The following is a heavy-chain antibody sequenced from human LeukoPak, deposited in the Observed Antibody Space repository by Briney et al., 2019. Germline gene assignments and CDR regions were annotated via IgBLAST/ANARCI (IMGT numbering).Heavy chain of an antibody. CDR1: GGSISSYY. V-gene: IGHV4-4*07. Sequence: PSETLSLTCSVSGGSISSYYWSWIRQPAGKALVWIGRIYTSGSTNYNPSLKSRVTMSVDTSKNQFSLKLSSVAAADTAVYYCAREGGYSSSLTFDYWGQGTLVTVSS. D-gene: IGHD6-6*01. CDR3: AREGGYSSSLTFDY. J-gene: IGHJ4*02. CDR2: IYTSGST.